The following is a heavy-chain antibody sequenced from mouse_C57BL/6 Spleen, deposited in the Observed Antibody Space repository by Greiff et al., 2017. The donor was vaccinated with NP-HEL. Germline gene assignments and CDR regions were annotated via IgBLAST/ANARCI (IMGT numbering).Heavy chain of an antibody. CDR1: GYTFTSYW. Sequence: QVQLQQPGAELVRPGSSVKLSCKASGYTFTSYWMHWVKQRPIQGLEWIGNIDPSDSETHYNQKFKDKATLTVDKSSSTAYMQLSSLTSEDSAVYYCARLGPIGNQPYWGQGTLVTVSA. CDR3: ARLGPIGNQPY. D-gene: IGHD2-14*01. J-gene: IGHJ3*01. CDR2: IDPSDSET. V-gene: IGHV1-52*01.